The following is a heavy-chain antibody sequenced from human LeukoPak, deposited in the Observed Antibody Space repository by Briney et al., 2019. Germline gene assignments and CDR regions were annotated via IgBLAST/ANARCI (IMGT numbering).Heavy chain of an antibody. V-gene: IGHV4-61*02. CDR2: IYTTGGTSGST. Sequence: SETLSLTCTVSGVSISTGNYYWSWIRQPAGKGLENIGRIYTTGGTSGSTYYNPSLKSRVTISVDTSKNQFSLKLSSVTAADTAVYYCAWGDSSGYPFDPWGQGTLVTVSS. J-gene: IGHJ5*02. CDR3: AWGDSSGYPFDP. D-gene: IGHD3-22*01. CDR1: GVSISTGNYY.